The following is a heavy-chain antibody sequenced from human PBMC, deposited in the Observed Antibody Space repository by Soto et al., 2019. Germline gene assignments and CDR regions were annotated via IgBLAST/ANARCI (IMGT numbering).Heavy chain of an antibody. V-gene: IGHV3-30*18. CDR1: GLTFCSYG. J-gene: IGHJ6*02. CDR3: AKEGGTMVLGVIITGRYYYYGMDV. CDR2: ISYEGSNK. Sequence: PGGSLGLCCAACGLTFCSYGMDWVRQVPGKGLEGVAVISYEGSNKYYADSVQGRFTIHRDNYKNTLYLQRNNMRDEETDVYFFAKEGGTMVLGVIITGRYYYYGMDVWGQGTTGTVSS. D-gene: IGHD3-10*01.